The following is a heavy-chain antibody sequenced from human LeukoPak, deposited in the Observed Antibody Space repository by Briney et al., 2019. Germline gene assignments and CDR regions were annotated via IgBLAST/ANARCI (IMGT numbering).Heavy chain of an antibody. V-gene: IGHV4-39*01. CDR2: IYYSGST. CDR1: GGSISSSSYY. J-gene: IGHJ4*02. Sequence: KSSETLSLTCTVSGGSISSSSYYWGWIRQPPGKGLEWIGSIYYSGSTYYNPSLKSRVTISVDTSKNQFSLKLSSVTAADTAVYYCARGLFDWYGDYWGQGTLVTVSS. CDR3: ARGLFDWYGDY. D-gene: IGHD3-9*01.